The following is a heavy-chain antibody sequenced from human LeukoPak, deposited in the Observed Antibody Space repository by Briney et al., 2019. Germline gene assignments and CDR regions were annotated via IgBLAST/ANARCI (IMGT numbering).Heavy chain of an antibody. CDR2: INTNTGNP. Sequence: ASVKVSCKASGYTFTTYAMNWVRQAPGQGLEWMGWINTNTGNPTYAQGFTGRFVFSLDTSVSTAYLQISSLKAEDTAVYYCARDGYSSSHWGYYYYYMDVWGKGTTVTVSS. V-gene: IGHV7-4-1*02. J-gene: IGHJ6*03. D-gene: IGHD6-13*01. CDR1: GYTFTTYA. CDR3: ARDGYSSSHWGYYYYYMDV.